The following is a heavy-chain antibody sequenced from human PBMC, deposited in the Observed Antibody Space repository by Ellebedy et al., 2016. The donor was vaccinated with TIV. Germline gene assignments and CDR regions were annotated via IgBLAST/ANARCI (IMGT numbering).Heavy chain of an antibody. D-gene: IGHD2-2*01. CDR2: ISAYNGNT. Sequence: AASVKVSCKASGYTFTSYGISWVRQAPGQGLEGMGWISAYNGNTNYAQKLQGRVTMTTDTSTNTAYMELRSLRSDDTAVYYCAREDRIVVVPAAIVSDYWGQGTLVTVSS. CDR1: GYTFTSYG. V-gene: IGHV1-18*01. CDR3: AREDRIVVVPAAIVSDY. J-gene: IGHJ4*02.